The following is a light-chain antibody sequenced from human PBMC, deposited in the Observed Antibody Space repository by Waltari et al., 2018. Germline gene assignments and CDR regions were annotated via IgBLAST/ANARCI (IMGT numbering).Light chain of an antibody. CDR1: ESVSRS. CDR2: GAS. CDR3: QHYLRLPVT. V-gene: IGKV3-11*01. Sequence: EIAFTQSPSTLSLSVGESAPVSCRASESVSRSLAWYQQQPGQAPRLLIYGASNRATGIPARFTGSGSETDFTLTISSLQPDDFAVYYCQHYLRLPVTFGQGTTVEI. J-gene: IGKJ1*01.